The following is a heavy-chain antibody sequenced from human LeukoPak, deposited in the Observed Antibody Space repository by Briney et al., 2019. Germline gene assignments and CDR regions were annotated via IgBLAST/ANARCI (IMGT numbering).Heavy chain of an antibody. V-gene: IGHV3-23*01. D-gene: IGHD3-10*01. CDR1: GFTFISYA. Sequence: PGGSLRLSCAASGFTFISYAMSWVRQAPGKGLAWVSTISGSGGSTYYADSVKGRFTISRDNSKNTLYLQMNCLRAEDTAVYYCALGGLGSVRRVPMGYWGQGTLVTVSS. J-gene: IGHJ4*02. CDR2: ISGSGGST. CDR3: ALGGLGSVRRVPMGY.